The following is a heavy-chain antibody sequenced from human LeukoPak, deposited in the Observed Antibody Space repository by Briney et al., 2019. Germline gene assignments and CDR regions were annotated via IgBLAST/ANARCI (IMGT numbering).Heavy chain of an antibody. V-gene: IGHV1-8*01. Sequence: GASVKVSCKASGYTFTSYDINWVRQATGQGLEWMGWMNPNSGNTGYAQKFQGRVTMTRNTSISTAYMELSSLRSEGTAVYYCARGAYYDSSGYWGYFQHWGQGTLVTVSS. D-gene: IGHD3-22*01. J-gene: IGHJ1*01. CDR2: MNPNSGNT. CDR1: GYTFTSYD. CDR3: ARGAYYDSSGYWGYFQH.